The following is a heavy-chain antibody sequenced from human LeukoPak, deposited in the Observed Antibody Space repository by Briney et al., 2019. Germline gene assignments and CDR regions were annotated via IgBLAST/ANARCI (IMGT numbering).Heavy chain of an antibody. Sequence: GESLKISCNASAYSFTSYCTSWVRHMPGKGLEWMGIIYPGDSDTRYSPSFQSEVTISADKYTSTTYLQRSSLRAPDTAMYYCASTYYYDSSGYSRGYFDYWGQGTLVTVSS. CDR1: AYSFTSYC. D-gene: IGHD3-22*01. V-gene: IGHV5-51*01. CDR3: ASTYYYDSSGYSRGYFDY. CDR2: IYPGDSDT. J-gene: IGHJ4*02.